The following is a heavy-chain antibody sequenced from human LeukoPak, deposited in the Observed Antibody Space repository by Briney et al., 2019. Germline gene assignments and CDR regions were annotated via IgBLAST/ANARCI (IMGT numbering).Heavy chain of an antibody. CDR1: GTSISSYY. J-gene: IGHJ3*02. D-gene: IGHD3/OR15-3a*01. Sequence: PSAILSLTCTAPGTSISSYYWSWIRQPPGKALEWIGYIPYGASTKYKPSLKSRVTISADTSTNPSSPKLSSVTAADTAVYYCARGRFSDAFDIWGEGTMVTVP. CDR3: ARGRFSDAFDI. CDR2: IPYGAST. V-gene: IGHV4-59*01.